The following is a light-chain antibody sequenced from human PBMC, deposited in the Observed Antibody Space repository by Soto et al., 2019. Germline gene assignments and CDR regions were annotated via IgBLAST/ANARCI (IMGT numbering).Light chain of an antibody. CDR3: QHYYSYPEA. Sequence: DIQMTQSPSTLSGSVADRVTITCRASQSISSWLDWYQQKPGKAPKLLIYTASTLKSGVPSRFSGSGYGTDFTLTISSLQSDDFATYYCQHYYSYPEAFGQGTKVDIK. CDR1: QSISSW. CDR2: TAS. V-gene: IGKV1-5*03. J-gene: IGKJ1*01.